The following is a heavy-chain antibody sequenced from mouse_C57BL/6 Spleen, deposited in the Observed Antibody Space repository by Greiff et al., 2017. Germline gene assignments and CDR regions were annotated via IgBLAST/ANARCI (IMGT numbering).Heavy chain of an antibody. D-gene: IGHD2-1*01. Sequence: VQLQQPGTELVKPGASVKLSCKASGYTFTSYWMHWVKQRPGHGLEWIGNINPSNGGTNYNEKFNSKATLTVTKSSSKAYMQLSSQTSEDSAIYYCTRPGNYYGNYVGFFDYWGQGTTLTVSS. J-gene: IGHJ2*01. CDR3: TRPGNYYGNYVGFFDY. CDR2: INPSNGGT. V-gene: IGHV1-53*01. CDR1: GYTFTSYW.